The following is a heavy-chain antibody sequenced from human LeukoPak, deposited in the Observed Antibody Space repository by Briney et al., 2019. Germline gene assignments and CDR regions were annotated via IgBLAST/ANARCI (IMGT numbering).Heavy chain of an antibody. Sequence: SEALSLTCAVYGGSFSGYYWSWIRQPPGKGLEWIGEINHSGSTNYNPSLKSRVTISVDTSKNQFSLKLSSMIAADTAVYYCAGCEVVPAAISLAGQTYGMDVWGQGTTVTVSS. D-gene: IGHD2-2*02. V-gene: IGHV4-34*01. CDR3: AGCEVVPAAISLAGQTYGMDV. CDR2: INHSGST. CDR1: GGSFSGYY. J-gene: IGHJ6*02.